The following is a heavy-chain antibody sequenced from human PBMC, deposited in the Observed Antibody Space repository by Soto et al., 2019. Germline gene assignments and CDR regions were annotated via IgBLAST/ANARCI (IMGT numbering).Heavy chain of an antibody. J-gene: IGHJ3*01. CDR1: GFSISRGNY. Sequence: ETLSLTCAVSGFSISRGNYWGWIRKHPGKGLEWIGSVYHGGNTYYNPSLKSRVSISIDLSKNQFSLKLTSVTAADTAAYYCARARWYDAFNVWGQGTVVTVSS. CDR2: VYHGGNT. CDR3: ARARWYDAFNV. V-gene: IGHV4-38-2*01. D-gene: IGHD2-15*01.